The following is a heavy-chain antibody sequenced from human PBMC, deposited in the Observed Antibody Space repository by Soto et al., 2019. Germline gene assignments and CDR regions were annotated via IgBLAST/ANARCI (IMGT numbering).Heavy chain of an antibody. CDR2: IYYTGSTS. D-gene: IGHD3-10*01. J-gene: IGHJ5*02. CDR1: GGSISSTIHY. Sequence: SETLSLTCTVSGGSISSTIHYWGWIRQPPGKGLGWVGSIYYTGSTSYYNPSLMGRVTISVDTSKNRFSLKLSSVTAADTAVYYCAREAMVRGAITWFDPWGQGSLVTVSS. CDR3: AREAMVRGAITWFDP. V-gene: IGHV4-39*02.